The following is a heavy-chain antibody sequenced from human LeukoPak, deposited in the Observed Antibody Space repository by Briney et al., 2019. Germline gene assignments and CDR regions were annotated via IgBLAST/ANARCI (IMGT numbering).Heavy chain of an antibody. J-gene: IGHJ3*02. CDR1: GFTFSSYW. CDR2: IKQDGSEK. D-gene: IGHD3-10*01. CDR3: ARGFRRSVLLWFGEYAFDI. Sequence: SGGSLRLSCAASGFTFSSYWMSWVRQAPGKGLEWVANIKQDGSEKYYVDSVKGRFTISRDNAKNSLYLQMNSLRAEDTAVYYCARGFRRSVLLWFGEYAFDIWGQGTMVTVSS. V-gene: IGHV3-7*01.